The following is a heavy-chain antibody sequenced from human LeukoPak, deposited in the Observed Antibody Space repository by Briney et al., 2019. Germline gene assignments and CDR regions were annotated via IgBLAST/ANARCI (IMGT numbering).Heavy chain of an antibody. J-gene: IGHJ6*02. CDR1: GYSFSSDW. Sequence: GESLKISCKASGYSFSSDWIAWVRQMPGKGLEWMGIIFPIDSETTYSPSFQGQVNISADKSISTAYLQWSSLKASDTAMYYCTRGCSGGSCSRDAMDVWGQGTMVTVSS. CDR2: IFPIDSET. V-gene: IGHV5-51*01. D-gene: IGHD2-15*01. CDR3: TRGCSGGSCSRDAMDV.